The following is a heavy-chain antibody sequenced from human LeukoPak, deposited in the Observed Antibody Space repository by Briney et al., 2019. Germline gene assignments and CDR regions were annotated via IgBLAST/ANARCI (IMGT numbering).Heavy chain of an antibody. V-gene: IGHV3-21*04. Sequence: GGSLRLSCSASGFIFNTFGMNWVRQAPGKGLEWVSSITSTTTYTYYADSVKGRFTISRDNAKNSLYLQMNSLRAEDTALYHCARGTSTGYSSDLDYWGQGTLVTVSS. CDR2: ITSTTTYT. J-gene: IGHJ4*02. CDR1: GFIFNTFG. D-gene: IGHD6-19*01. CDR3: ARGTSTGYSSDLDY.